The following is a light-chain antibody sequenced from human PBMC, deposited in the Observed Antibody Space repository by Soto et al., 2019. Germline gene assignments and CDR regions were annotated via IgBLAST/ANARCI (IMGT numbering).Light chain of an antibody. J-gene: IGKJ4*01. V-gene: IGKV1-5*03. CDR1: QSISSW. CDR2: KAS. CDR3: QQYNSYSRA. Sequence: DIQMTQSPSTLSASVGDRVTITCRASQSISSWVAWYQQKPGKAPKLLIYKASSLESGVPSRFSGSGSGTEVTLTISSLQPDDFATYYCQQYNSYSRAFGGGTKVEIK.